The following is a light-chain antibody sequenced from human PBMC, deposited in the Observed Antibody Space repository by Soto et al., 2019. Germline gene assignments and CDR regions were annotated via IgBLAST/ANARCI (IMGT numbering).Light chain of an antibody. CDR2: KVS. V-gene: IGKV2-30*01. CDR3: MQGTHWPPYT. CDR1: QSLVFSDGNTS. J-gene: IGKJ2*01. Sequence: DVVMTQSPLSLPVTLGQPASISCRSSQSLVFSDGNTSLSWIQQRPGQSPRRRTYKVSNRDAGVPDRFSGSGSGTDFTLKMSRVEAQDVGVYYCMQGTHWPPYTFGQGTKLEI.